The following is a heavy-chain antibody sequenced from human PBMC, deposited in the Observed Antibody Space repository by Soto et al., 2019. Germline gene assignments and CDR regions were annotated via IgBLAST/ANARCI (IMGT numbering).Heavy chain of an antibody. CDR2: IYSGGTT. V-gene: IGHV3-66*01. Sequence: EVQLVESGGGLVQPGGSLRLSCAASGFTVSSNYMSWVRQAPGKGLEWVSVIYSGGTTYYAASVKGRFTISRDNSKNTLYLQMNRLRAEGTVVYYCARNGDSSDYRGWFDPWGPGTLVTVSS. D-gene: IGHD3-22*01. J-gene: IGHJ5*02. CDR1: GFTVSSNY. CDR3: ARNGDSSDYRGWFDP.